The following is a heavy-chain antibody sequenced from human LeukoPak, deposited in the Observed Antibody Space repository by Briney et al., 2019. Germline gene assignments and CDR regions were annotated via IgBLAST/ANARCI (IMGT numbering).Heavy chain of an antibody. J-gene: IGHJ6*03. V-gene: IGHV3-9*01. D-gene: IGHD6-25*01. CDR1: GFTFDDYA. Sequence: LPGGSLRLSCAASGFTFDDYAMHWVRHAPGKGLEWVSGISWNSGSIGYADSVKGRFTISRDNAKNSLYLQMNSLRAEDTALYYCAKSGGQPHYYMDVWGKGTTVTVSS. CDR2: ISWNSGSI. CDR3: AKSGGQPHYYMDV.